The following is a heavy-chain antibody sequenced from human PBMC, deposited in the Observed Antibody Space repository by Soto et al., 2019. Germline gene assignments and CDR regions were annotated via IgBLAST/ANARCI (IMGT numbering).Heavy chain of an antibody. Sequence: QVQLVESGGGVVQPGRSLRLSCAASGFTFSSYGMHWVRQAPGKGLEWVAVTSYDGSNKYYADSVKGRLTISRDNTKNTLYMQMDSLRSEETGVYYCAKDYLTTPLRLGQLSLYTGYRGEGTLVSVSS. J-gene: IGHJ4*02. D-gene: IGHD3-16*02. CDR1: GFTFSSYG. CDR3: AKDYLTTPLRLGQLSLYTGY. V-gene: IGHV3-30*18. CDR2: TSYDGSNK.